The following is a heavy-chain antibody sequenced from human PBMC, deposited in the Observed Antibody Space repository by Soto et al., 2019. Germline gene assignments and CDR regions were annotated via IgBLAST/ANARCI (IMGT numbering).Heavy chain of an antibody. CDR1: GGTFSSYA. CDR3: ARDPFAAGTLIGIFDY. Sequence: GASVKVSCKASGGTFSSYAISWVQQAPGQGLEWMGGIIPIFGTANYAQKFQGRVTITADESTSTAYMELSSLRSEDTAVYYCARDPFAAGTLIGIFDYWGQGTLVTVSS. V-gene: IGHV1-69*13. CDR2: IIPIFGTA. D-gene: IGHD6-13*01. J-gene: IGHJ4*02.